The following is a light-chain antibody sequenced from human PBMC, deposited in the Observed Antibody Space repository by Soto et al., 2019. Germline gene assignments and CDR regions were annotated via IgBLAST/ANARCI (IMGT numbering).Light chain of an antibody. J-gene: IGKJ2*01. V-gene: IGKV2-28*01. CDR2: LGS. CDR3: LQALPTPYT. CDR1: QSLLHSNGYNY. Sequence: DIVMTQSPLSLHVTPGEPASISCRSSQSLLHSNGYNYVDWYLQKPGQSPQLLIYLGSNRASGAQKRIAASRSATDLNLKKSRVDAEDVGVSYCLQALPTPYTFGQGTKMETK.